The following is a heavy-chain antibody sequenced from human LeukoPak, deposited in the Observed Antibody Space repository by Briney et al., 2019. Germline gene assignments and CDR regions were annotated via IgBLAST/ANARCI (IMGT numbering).Heavy chain of an antibody. Sequence: PGVSVRLSCAASGFTFSDASMSWVRQAPGKGLEWLGRVKSKSHGGTPDYAAPVKARFTVSRDDSKETLYLQMNSLRTEDTAVYYCATSGQHWTVFDFWGQGTLVTVSS. D-gene: IGHD3/OR15-3a*01. CDR1: GFTFSDAS. V-gene: IGHV3-15*01. J-gene: IGHJ4*02. CDR2: VKSKSHGGTP. CDR3: ATSGQHWTVFDF.